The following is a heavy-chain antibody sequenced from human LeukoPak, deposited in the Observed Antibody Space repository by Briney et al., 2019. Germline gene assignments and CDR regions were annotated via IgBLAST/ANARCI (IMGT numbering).Heavy chain of an antibody. CDR3: ARRFDS. CDR2: IISSGSAI. V-gene: IGHV3-48*03. Sequence: GGSLRLSCTVSGFSISAFEMNWVRQAPGKGLEWVSQIISSGSAIYYADSVKGRFTLSRDNAKNSLYLQMSSLRVEDTAVYYCARRFDSLGQGALVTVSS. CDR1: GFSISAFE. J-gene: IGHJ4*02.